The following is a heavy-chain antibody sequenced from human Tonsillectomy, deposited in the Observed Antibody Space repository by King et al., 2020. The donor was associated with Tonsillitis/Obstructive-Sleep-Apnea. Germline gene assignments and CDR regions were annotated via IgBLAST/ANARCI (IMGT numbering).Heavy chain of an antibody. V-gene: IGHV4-59*08. Sequence: QVQLQESGPGLVKPSETLSLTCTVSGGSISSYYWSWIRQPPGKGLEWIGYIYYSGSTNYNPSLKSRVTISVDTSKNQFSLKLSSVTAADTAVYYCARHKYSGSYSPFNSWGQGTLVTVSS. J-gene: IGHJ4*02. CDR3: ARHKYSGSYSPFNS. D-gene: IGHD1-26*01. CDR2: IYYSGST. CDR1: GGSISSYY.